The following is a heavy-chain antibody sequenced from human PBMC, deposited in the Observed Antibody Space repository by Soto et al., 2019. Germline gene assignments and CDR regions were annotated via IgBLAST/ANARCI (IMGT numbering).Heavy chain of an antibody. J-gene: IGHJ4*02. CDR2: IYYSGST. CDR1: GGSISSGGYS. V-gene: IGHV4-61*08. Sequence: SETLSLTCAVSGGSISSGGYSWSWIRQPPGKGLEWIGYIYYSGSTNYNPSLKSRVTISVDTSKNQFSLKLSSVTAADTAVYYCARRYGPGFDYWGQGTLVTASS. D-gene: IGHD4-17*01. CDR3: ARRYGPGFDY.